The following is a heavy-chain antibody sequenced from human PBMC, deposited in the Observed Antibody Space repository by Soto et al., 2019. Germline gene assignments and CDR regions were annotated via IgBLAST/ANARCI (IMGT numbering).Heavy chain of an antibody. J-gene: IGHJ4*02. Sequence: QVQLVQSGAEVKKPGSSVKVSCKASGGTFSSYAISWVRQAPGQGLKWMGGIIPIFGTANYAQKFQGRVTITADESTSTAYMELSSLRSEDTAVYYCAGESRYCSGGSCYFLPGIDYWGQGTLVTVSS. CDR1: GGTFSSYA. V-gene: IGHV1-69*12. CDR2: IIPIFGTA. CDR3: AGESRYCSGGSCYFLPGIDY. D-gene: IGHD2-15*01.